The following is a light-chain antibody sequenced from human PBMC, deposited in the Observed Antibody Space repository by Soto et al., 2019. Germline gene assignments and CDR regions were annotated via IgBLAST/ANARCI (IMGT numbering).Light chain of an antibody. Sequence: IQMTQSPTSLSASVGDRVTITCRASPGISKFLAWFQQKPGRAPKSLIYGASTLQSGVPSGFGGSGSDTDFTLTITSLQPEDFATYYCQQYHSVPPSVGQVTKVEMK. J-gene: IGKJ1*01. V-gene: IGKV1-16*01. CDR1: PGISKF. CDR3: QQYHSVPPS. CDR2: GAS.